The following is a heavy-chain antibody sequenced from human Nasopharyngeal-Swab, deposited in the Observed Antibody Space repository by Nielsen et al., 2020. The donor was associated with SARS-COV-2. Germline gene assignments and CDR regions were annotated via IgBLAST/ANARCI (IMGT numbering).Heavy chain of an antibody. CDR3: ARDPDGNTDFDY. D-gene: IGHD1-7*01. CDR2: ISVSNGET. V-gene: IGHV1-18*04. CDR1: GYPFSSYG. Sequence: ASVKVSCKDSGYPFSSYGISWLRQAPGQGLEWVGWISVSNGETNYAQSFRGRVRLTTDTSTTTAYMELRSLTSDDTAVYYCARDPDGNTDFDYWGQGTLVTVSS. J-gene: IGHJ4*02.